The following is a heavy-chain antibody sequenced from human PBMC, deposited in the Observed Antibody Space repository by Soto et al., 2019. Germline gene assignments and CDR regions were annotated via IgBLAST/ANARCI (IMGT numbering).Heavy chain of an antibody. D-gene: IGHD5-12*01. V-gene: IGHV3-33*01. Sequence: QVQLVESGGGVVQPGRSLRLSCAASGFTFSSYGMHWVRQAPGKGLEWVAVIWYDGSNKYYADSEKGRFTISRDNSKNTLYLQMNSLRAEDTAVYYCARVVGRWLQFDYWGQGTLVTVSS. J-gene: IGHJ4*02. CDR2: IWYDGSNK. CDR3: ARVVGRWLQFDY. CDR1: GFTFSSYG.